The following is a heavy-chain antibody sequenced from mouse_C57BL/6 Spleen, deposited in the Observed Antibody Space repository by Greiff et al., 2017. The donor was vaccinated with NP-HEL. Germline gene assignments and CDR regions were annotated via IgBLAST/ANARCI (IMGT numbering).Heavy chain of an antibody. Sequence: VQLQQSGPVLVKPGASVKMSCKASGYTFTDYYMNWVKQSHGKSLEWIGVINPYNGGTSYNQKFKGKATLTVDKSSSTAYMELNSLTSEDSAVYYCARSLYYGGRAYWGQGTLVTVSA. D-gene: IGHD1-1*01. CDR3: ARSLYYGGRAY. J-gene: IGHJ3*01. V-gene: IGHV1-19*01. CDR2: INPYNGGT. CDR1: GYTFTDYY.